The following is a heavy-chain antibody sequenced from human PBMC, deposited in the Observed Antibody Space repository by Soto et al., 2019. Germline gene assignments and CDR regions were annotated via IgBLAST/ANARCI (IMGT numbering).Heavy chain of an antibody. Sequence: GGSLRLSCAASGFTFSSYAMSWVRQAPGKGLEWVSAISGSGGNTYYADSVKGRFTISRDNSKNTLYLQMNSLRAEDTAVYYCAKSYSSSWYAPENFDYWGQGTLVTVSS. CDR1: GFTFSSYA. CDR3: AKSYSSSWYAPENFDY. D-gene: IGHD6-13*01. CDR2: ISGSGGNT. J-gene: IGHJ4*02. V-gene: IGHV3-23*01.